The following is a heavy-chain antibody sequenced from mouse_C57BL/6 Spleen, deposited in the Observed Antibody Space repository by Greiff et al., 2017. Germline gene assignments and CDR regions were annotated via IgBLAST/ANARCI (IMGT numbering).Heavy chain of an antibody. J-gene: IGHJ2*01. V-gene: IGHV1-26*01. D-gene: IGHD2-1*01. CDR2: INPNNGGT. CDR1: GYTFTDYY. Sequence: EVQLQQSGPELVKPGASVKISCKASGYTFTDYYMNWVKQSHGKSLEWIGDINPNNGGTSYNQQFKGKATLTVDKSSSTAYMELRSLTSEDSAVYYCARSTWGNPDYWGQGTTLTVSS. CDR3: ARSTWGNPDY.